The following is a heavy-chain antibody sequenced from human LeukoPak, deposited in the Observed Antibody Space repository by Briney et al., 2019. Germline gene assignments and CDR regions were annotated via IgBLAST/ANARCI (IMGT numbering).Heavy chain of an antibody. J-gene: IGHJ4*02. CDR2: ISSSGSTI. Sequence: GGSLRLSCAASGFTSSDYYMSWVRQAPGKGLEWVSYISSSGSTIYYADSVKGRFTISRDNAKNSLCLQMNSLRAEDTAVYYCARDGGLGLYYFDYWGQGTLVTVSS. V-gene: IGHV3-11*04. CDR3: ARDGGLGLYYFDY. CDR1: GFTSSDYY. D-gene: IGHD3-16*01.